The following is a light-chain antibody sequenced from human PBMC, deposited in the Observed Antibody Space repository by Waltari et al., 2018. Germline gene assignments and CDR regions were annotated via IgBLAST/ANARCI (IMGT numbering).Light chain of an antibody. CDR2: KAS. CDR3: QQYEAFPVT. CDR1: QSVNRW. J-gene: IGKJ1*01. Sequence: DIQMTQSPSTLSASVGDRVTITCRASQSVNRWLAWYQQQPGKAPKLLISKASALQNGVAPRFSGGGSGTEFTLTISNLQPDDSSTYYCQQYEAFPVTFGHGTKVEIK. V-gene: IGKV1-5*03.